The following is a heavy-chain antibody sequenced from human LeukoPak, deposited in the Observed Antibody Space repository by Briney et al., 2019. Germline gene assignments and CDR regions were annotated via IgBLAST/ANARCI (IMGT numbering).Heavy chain of an antibody. Sequence: GRSLRLSCAASGFTFSSYGMHWVRQAPGKGLEWVAVISYDGSNKYYADSVKGRFTISRDNSKNTLYLQMNSLRAEDTAVYYCARLWGAIVGATSREGKPWGQGTLVTVSS. CDR1: GFTFSSYG. CDR2: ISYDGSNK. J-gene: IGHJ5*02. CDR3: ARLWGAIVGATSREGKP. D-gene: IGHD1-26*01. V-gene: IGHV3-30*19.